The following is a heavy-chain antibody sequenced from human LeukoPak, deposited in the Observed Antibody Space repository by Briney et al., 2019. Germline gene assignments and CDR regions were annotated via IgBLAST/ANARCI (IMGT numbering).Heavy chain of an antibody. CDR3: AKGREYQLLPDAFDI. D-gene: IGHD2-2*01. J-gene: IGHJ3*02. V-gene: IGHV3-20*04. CDR1: GFTFDDFG. Sequence: GGSLRLSCAASGFTFDDFGVSWVRLAPGKGLEWVSGINWNGGSTGYADSVKGRFTISRDNAKNSLYLQMNSLRAEDTAFYYCAKGREYQLLPDAFDIWGQGTMVTVSS. CDR2: INWNGGST.